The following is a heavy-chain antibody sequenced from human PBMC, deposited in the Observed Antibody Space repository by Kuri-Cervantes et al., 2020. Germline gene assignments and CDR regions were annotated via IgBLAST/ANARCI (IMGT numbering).Heavy chain of an antibody. Sequence: LSCTVSGGSISSGGYSWSWIRQPPGKGLEWIGYIYHSGSTYYNPSLKSRVTISVDRSKNQFSLKLSSVTAADTAVYYCARRDYYFDYWGQGTLVTVSS. CDR3: ARRDYYFDY. CDR2: IYHSGST. J-gene: IGHJ4*02. V-gene: IGHV4-30-2*01. CDR1: GGSISSGGYS.